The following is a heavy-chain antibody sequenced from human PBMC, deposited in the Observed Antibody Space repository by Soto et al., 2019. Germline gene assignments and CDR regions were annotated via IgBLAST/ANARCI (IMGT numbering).Heavy chain of an antibody. CDR2: IYWNDDK. Sequence: QITLKESGPTLVKPTQTLTLTCTFSGFSLSTTGVGVGWIRQPPGKALEWLALIYWNDDKRYSPSLKSRLTITKDTSKNQVVLTMTNMDPVDTATYYCAHRAQGAGTFLSPMEYWYFDIWGRGTLATVSS. CDR3: AHRAQGAGTFLSPMEYWYFDI. J-gene: IGHJ2*01. D-gene: IGHD3-16*01. V-gene: IGHV2-5*01. CDR1: GFSLSTTGVG.